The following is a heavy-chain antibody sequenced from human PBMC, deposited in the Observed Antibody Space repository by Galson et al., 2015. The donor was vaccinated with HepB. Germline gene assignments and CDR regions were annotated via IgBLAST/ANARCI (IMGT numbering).Heavy chain of an antibody. CDR3: AKKGAGPRGWFDP. V-gene: IGHV3-23*01. CDR2: ISGSGGST. Sequence: SLRLSCAASGSTFSSYVMTWVRQAPGKGLEWVSVISGSGGSTSYADSVKGRFTISRDNSKNTLYLQMNSLRAEDTAVYYCAKKGAGPRGWFDPWGQGTLVTVSS. D-gene: IGHD3-10*01. CDR1: GSTFSSYV. J-gene: IGHJ5*02.